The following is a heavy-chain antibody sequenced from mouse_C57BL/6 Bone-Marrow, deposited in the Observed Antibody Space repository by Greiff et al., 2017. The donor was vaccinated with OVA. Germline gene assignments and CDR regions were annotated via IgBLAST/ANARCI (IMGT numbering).Heavy chain of an antibody. J-gene: IGHJ1*03. V-gene: IGHV5-16*01. D-gene: IGHD3-3*01. CDR2: INYDGSST. CDR3: ARGGWDWYFDV. CDR1: GFTFSDYY. Sequence: DVQLVESEGGLVQPGSSMKLSCTASGFTFSDYYMAWVRQVPEKGLEWVANINYDGSSTYYLDSLKSRFIISRDNAKNILYLQMSSLKSEDTATXYCARGGWDWYFDVWGTGTTVTVSS.